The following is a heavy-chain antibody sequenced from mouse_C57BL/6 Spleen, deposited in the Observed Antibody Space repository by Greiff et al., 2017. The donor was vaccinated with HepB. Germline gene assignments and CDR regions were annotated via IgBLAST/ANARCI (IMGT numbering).Heavy chain of an antibody. Sequence: EVQLQQSGAELVRPGASVKLSCTASGFNIKDDYMHWVKQRPEQGLEWIGWIDPENGDTEYASKFQGKATITADTSSNTAYLQLSSLTSEDTAVYYCTTEKGRSDYWGQGTTLTVSS. CDR1: GFNIKDDY. CDR2: IDPENGDT. J-gene: IGHJ2*01. D-gene: IGHD3-3*01. CDR3: TTEKGRSDY. V-gene: IGHV14-4*01.